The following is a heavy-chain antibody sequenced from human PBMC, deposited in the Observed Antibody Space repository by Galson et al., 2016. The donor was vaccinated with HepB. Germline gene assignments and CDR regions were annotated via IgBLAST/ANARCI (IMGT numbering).Heavy chain of an antibody. CDR1: EFTFSSYG. D-gene: IGHD1-26*01. J-gene: IGHJ4*02. CDR3: AKEDNIAGATTINN. CDR2: IWYDGTNE. V-gene: IGHV3-33*06. Sequence: SLRLSCAASEFTFSSYGIHWVRQAPGKGLEWVALIWYDGTNEYYADSVKGRFTISRDNFKNTLYLQMNSLRAEDTAVYYCAKEDNIAGATTINNWGQGTLVTVSS.